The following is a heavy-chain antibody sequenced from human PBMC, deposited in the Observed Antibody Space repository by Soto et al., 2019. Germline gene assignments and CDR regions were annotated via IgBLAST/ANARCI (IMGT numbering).Heavy chain of an antibody. CDR3: ARGLATLPFFAVDI. CDR1: GFSLSTSGVG. D-gene: IGHD6-6*01. J-gene: IGHJ3*02. Sequence: SGPTLVNPTQTLTLTCSFSGFSLSTSGVGVGWIRQSPGKALEWLALIYWSGDEHYRPSLKSRLSIIKDTSKNHVVLIMTDMDPVDTATYYCARGLATLPFFAVDIWGQGKMVTVSS. V-gene: IGHV2-5*01. CDR2: IYWSGDE.